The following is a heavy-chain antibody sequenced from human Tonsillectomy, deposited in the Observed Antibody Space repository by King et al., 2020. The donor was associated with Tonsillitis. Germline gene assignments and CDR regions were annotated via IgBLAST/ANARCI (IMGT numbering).Heavy chain of an antibody. CDR2: VSSDGSNK. V-gene: IGHV3-33*05. Sequence: VQLVESGGGVVQPGRSLRLSCAASGFTFSSYGMHWVRQAPGKGLEWVAVVSSDGSNKYYADSVKGRFTISRDNSKNTLFLRMNSLRAEDTAVYYCAREGELAQPLVPPYFDYWGQGTLVTVSS. CDR1: GFTFSSYG. J-gene: IGHJ4*02. CDR3: AREGELAQPLVPPYFDY. D-gene: IGHD6-13*01.